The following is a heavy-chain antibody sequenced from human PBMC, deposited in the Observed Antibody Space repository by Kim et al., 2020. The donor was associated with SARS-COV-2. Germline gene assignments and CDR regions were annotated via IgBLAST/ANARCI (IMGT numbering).Heavy chain of an antibody. D-gene: IGHD5-12*01. CDR3: VSGSGYRGYAPLTGFEY. V-gene: IGHV1-69*13. J-gene: IGHJ4*02. Sequence: SVKVSCKASGGTFKTSAINWVRQAPGHGLEWMGGIIPMFVTAKSAQKFQGRLTITADESTSTAYMELTSLRSDDTAVYFCVSGSGYRGYAPLTGFEYWGQGALVSVSS. CDR2: IIPMFVTA. CDR1: GGTFKTSA.